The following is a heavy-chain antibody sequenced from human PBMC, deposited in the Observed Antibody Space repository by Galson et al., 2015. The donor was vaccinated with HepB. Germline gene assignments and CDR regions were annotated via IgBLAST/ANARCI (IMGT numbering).Heavy chain of an antibody. CDR3: ARGGTMVRGVIKHPYNWFDP. CDR1: GYTFTGYY. Sequence: SVKVSCKASGYTFTGYYMHWVRQAPGQGLEWMGWINPNSGGTNYAQKFQGWVTMTRDTSISTAYMELSRLRSDDTAVYYCARGGTMVRGVIKHPYNWFDPWGQGTLVTVSS. D-gene: IGHD3-10*01. CDR2: INPNSGGT. V-gene: IGHV1-2*04. J-gene: IGHJ5*02.